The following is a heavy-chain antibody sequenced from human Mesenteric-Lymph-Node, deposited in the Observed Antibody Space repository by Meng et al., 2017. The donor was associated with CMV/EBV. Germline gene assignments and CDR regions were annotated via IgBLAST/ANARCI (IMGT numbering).Heavy chain of an antibody. J-gene: IGHJ4*02. V-gene: IGHV3-30-3*01. CDR1: GFTFSSYA. D-gene: IGHD2-2*01. CDR2: ISYDGSNK. Sequence: GESLKISCAASGFTFSSYAMHWVRQAPGKGLEWVAVISYDGSNKYYADSVKGRFTISRDNSKNTLYLQMNSLRAEDTAVYYCARETEYCTRTSCFLYYFDYWGQGTLVTVSS. CDR3: ARETEYCTRTSCFLYYFDY.